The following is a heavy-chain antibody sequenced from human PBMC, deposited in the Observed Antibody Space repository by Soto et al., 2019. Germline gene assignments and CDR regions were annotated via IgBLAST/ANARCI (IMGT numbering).Heavy chain of an antibody. CDR1: GFTFSTHS. CDR3: VFDFWLVPTV. V-gene: IGHV3-48*01. J-gene: IGHJ6*04. Sequence: EVQLVESGGGLVQPGGSLKLSCAASGFTFSTHSMNWVRQAPGRGLEWVSYIHSSSSWEVYADSVRGRFTVSRDNAKNSLYLQMSSLRVEDTAVYYCVFDFWLVPTVWGKGTTVTVSS. D-gene: IGHD3-3*01. CDR2: IHSSSSWE.